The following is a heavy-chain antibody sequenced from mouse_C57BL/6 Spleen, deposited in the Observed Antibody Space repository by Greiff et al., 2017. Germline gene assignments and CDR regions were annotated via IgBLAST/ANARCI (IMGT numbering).Heavy chain of an antibody. CDR3: AREGGPGLDY. CDR1: GFTFSDYY. V-gene: IGHV5-16*01. Sequence: EVQLQESEGGLVQPGSSMKLSCTASGFTFSDYYMAWVRQVPEKGLEWVANINYDGSSTYYLDSLKSRFIISRDNAKNILYLQMSSLKSEDTATYYCAREGGPGLDYWGQGTTLTVSS. J-gene: IGHJ2*01. D-gene: IGHD3-3*01. CDR2: INYDGSST.